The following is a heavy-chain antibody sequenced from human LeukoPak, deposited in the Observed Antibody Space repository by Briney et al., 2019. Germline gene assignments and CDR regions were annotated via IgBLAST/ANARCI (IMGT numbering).Heavy chain of an antibody. J-gene: IGHJ6*03. D-gene: IGHD3-22*01. CDR2: IIPIFGTA. V-gene: IGHV1-69*13. Sequence: ASVKVSRKASGGTFSSYAISWVRQAPGQGLEWMGGIIPIFGTANYAQKFQGRVTITADESTSTAYMELSSLRSEDTAVYYCARDGAYYYDSSGYYGDYYYYYYMDVWGKGTTVTVSS. CDR1: GGTFSSYA. CDR3: ARDGAYYYDSSGYYGDYYYYYYMDV.